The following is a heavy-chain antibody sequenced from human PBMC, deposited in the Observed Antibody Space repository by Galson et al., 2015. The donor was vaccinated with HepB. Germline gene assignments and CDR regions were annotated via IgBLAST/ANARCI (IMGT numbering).Heavy chain of an antibody. D-gene: IGHD3-22*01. Sequence: SLRLSCAASGFSFKNSAMHRFRQAPGKGLEYVSTISSSGGSTYSANSVKGRFTISRDNSKNTLYLQMGSLGAEDMAVYYCARTDYDSTGFSKNWYFDLWGRGTLVTVSS. CDR3: ARTDYDSTGFSKNWYFDL. CDR2: ISSSGGST. J-gene: IGHJ2*01. CDR1: GFSFKNSA. V-gene: IGHV3-64*01.